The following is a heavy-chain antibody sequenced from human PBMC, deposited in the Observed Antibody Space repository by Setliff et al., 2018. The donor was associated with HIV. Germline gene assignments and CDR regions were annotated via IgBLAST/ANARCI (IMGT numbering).Heavy chain of an antibody. CDR2: IDPSDSHT. CDR3: ASHDYYDSSVYYYRFDY. D-gene: IGHD3-22*01. CDR1: GYSFTSYL. Sequence: PGESLKISCKGSGYSFTSYLIAWVRQMPGKGLECMGRIDPSDSHTNYSPSFQGHVTISADKSISTAYLQWSSLKASDTAMYYCASHDYYDSSVYYYRFDYWGQGTLVTVSS. V-gene: IGHV5-10-1*01. J-gene: IGHJ4*02.